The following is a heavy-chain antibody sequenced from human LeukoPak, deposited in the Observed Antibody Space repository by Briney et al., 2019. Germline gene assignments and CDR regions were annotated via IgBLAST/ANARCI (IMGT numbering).Heavy chain of an antibody. CDR1: GFTFSSYA. D-gene: IGHD3-10*01. Sequence: GGSLRLSCAASGFTFSSYAMSWVRQAPGKGLEWVSIISASGGSTYYADSVKSRFTISRDKSRNYLQMNSLRGDDTAIYYCAKDVRVGEYYGSGSYFDYWGQGTLVTVSS. V-gene: IGHV3-23*01. CDR3: AKDVRVGEYYGSGSYFDY. CDR2: ISASGGST. J-gene: IGHJ4*02.